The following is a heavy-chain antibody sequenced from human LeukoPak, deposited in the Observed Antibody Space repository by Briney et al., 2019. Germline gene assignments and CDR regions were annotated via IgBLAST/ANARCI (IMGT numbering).Heavy chain of an antibody. Sequence: GGSLRLSCAASGFTFSDYYMSWVRQAPGKGLEGVSYISSSGRNIYYADSVKGRFTISRDNAKNSLYLQMNSLRAEDTAVYYCARDSSPRTAYYYYGMDVWGQGTTVTVSS. D-gene: IGHD2-21*02. V-gene: IGHV3-11*01. CDR2: ISSSGRNI. CDR3: ARDSSPRTAYYYYGMDV. CDR1: GFTFSDYY. J-gene: IGHJ6*02.